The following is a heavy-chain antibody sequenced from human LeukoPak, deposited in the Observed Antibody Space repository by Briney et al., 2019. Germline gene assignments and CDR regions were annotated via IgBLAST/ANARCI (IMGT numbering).Heavy chain of an antibody. V-gene: IGHV4-39*01. Sequence: SETLSLTCTVSSGSISSSNYYWGWIRQPPGRGLEWIGSIYYSGSTYYNPSLKSRVTISVDTSKNQFSLKLSSVTAADTAVYYCARRGGRGLFDYWGQGTLVTVSS. CDR3: ARRGGRGLFDY. J-gene: IGHJ4*02. D-gene: IGHD3-10*01. CDR1: SGSISSSNYY. CDR2: IYYSGST.